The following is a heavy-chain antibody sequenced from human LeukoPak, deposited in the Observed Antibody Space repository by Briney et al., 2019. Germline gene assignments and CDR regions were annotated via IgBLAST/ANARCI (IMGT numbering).Heavy chain of an antibody. CDR2: TYYRSKWYN. Sequence: SQTLSLTCTISGDSVSSNSAAWNWIRQSPSRGLEWLGRTYYRSKWYNDYAVSVKSRITINPDTSKNQFSLQLNSVTPGDTAVYYCAREPLLPGDYGMDVWGQGTTVTVSS. D-gene: IGHD2-15*01. CDR3: AREPLLPGDYGMDV. CDR1: GDSVSSNSAA. J-gene: IGHJ6*02. V-gene: IGHV6-1*01.